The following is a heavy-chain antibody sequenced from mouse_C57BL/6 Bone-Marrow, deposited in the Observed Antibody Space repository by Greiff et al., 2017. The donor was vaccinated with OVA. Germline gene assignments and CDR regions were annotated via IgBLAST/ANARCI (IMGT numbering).Heavy chain of an antibody. Sequence: VQLQQSGAELAKPGASVKLSCKASGYTFTSYWMHWVKQRPGQGLEWIGYINPSSGYTKYNQKFKDKATLTADKSSSTAYMQLSSLTYDDSAVYYCAIAYYSFYYAMDYWGQGTSVTVSS. V-gene: IGHV1-7*01. J-gene: IGHJ4*01. CDR1: GYTFTSYW. CDR3: AIAYYSFYYAMDY. CDR2: INPSSGYT. D-gene: IGHD2-12*01.